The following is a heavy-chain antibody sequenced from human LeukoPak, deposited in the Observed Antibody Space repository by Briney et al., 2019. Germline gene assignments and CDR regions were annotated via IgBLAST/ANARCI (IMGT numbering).Heavy chain of an antibody. V-gene: IGHV4-34*01. Sequence: SETLSLTCAVYGGSFSNYYWSWIRQPPGKGLEWIGEINDSGRINYNPSLMSRVTVSVDTSKNQFSLRLTSVTATDTAVYYCARRWNYGRNYYIDVWGNGTTVSVSS. CDR2: INDSGRI. CDR3: ARRWNYGRNYYIDV. J-gene: IGHJ6*03. CDR1: GGSFSNYY. D-gene: IGHD1-7*01.